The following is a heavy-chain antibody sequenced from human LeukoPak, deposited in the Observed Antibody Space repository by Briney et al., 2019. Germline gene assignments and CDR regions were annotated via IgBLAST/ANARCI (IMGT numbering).Heavy chain of an antibody. CDR2: IYTRGST. V-gene: IGHV4-4*07. CDR1: GGSISSYY. D-gene: IGHD3-10*01. Sequence: SETLSLTCTVSGGSISSYYWRWIRQPAGKGLEGIGRIYTRGSTSYNPSLKSRVTMSVDTSKNQFSLKLSSVTAADTAVYYCARDKPYYYGSGSFQYYFDYWGQGTLVTVSS. J-gene: IGHJ4*02. CDR3: ARDKPYYYGSGSFQYYFDY.